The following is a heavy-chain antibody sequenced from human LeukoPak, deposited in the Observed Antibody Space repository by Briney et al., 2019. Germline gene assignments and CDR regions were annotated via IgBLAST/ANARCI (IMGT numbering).Heavy chain of an antibody. D-gene: IGHD6-13*01. J-gene: IGHJ6*03. CDR3: ARAKWGRIAAAGTSYYYYMDV. CDR2: ISSSSSYI. CDR1: GFTFSSYS. V-gene: IGHV3-21*01. Sequence: GGSLRLSCAASGFTFSSYSMNWVRQAPGKGLEWVSSISSSSSYIYYADSVKGRFTISRDNSKNTLYLQMNSLRAEDTAVYYCARAKWGRIAAAGTSYYYYMDVWGKGTTVTVSS.